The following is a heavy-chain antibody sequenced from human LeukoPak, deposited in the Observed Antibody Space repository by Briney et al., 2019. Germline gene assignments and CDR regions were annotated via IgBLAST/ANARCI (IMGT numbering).Heavy chain of an antibody. V-gene: IGHV3-48*02. CDR2: IRTTAEGAKYA. CDR1: GFTFSSYS. D-gene: IGHD3-9*01. J-gene: IGHJ4*02. Sequence: GGSLRLSCTASGFTFSSYSMDWVRQAPGKGLEWVSNIRTTAEGAKYAYYADSVKGRVTISRDDGKNTLYLHMNSLRDDDTAVYYCATDQRYAFDYWGQGILVTVSS. CDR3: ATDQRYAFDY.